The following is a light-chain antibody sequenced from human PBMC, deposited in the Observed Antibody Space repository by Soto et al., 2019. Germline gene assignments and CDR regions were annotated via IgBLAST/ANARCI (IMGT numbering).Light chain of an antibody. V-gene: IGKV3-11*01. J-gene: IGKJ1*01. Sequence: VLTQSPATLSLSPGERATLSCRASQSVGNYLAWYQQKSGQAPSLLIYGASNGATGIPARFSGSGSGTDFTLTISSLEPEDFAVYYCQQRYNSWTFGQGTRVEIK. CDR3: QQRYNSWT. CDR1: QSVGNY. CDR2: GAS.